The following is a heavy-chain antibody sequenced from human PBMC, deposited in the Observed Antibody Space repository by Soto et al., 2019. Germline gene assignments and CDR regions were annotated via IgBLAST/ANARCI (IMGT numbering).Heavy chain of an antibody. CDR1: GFTFSNYW. D-gene: IGHD1-20*01. V-gene: IGHV3-74*01. J-gene: IGHJ3*01. CDR3: ARDNWNTV. CDR2: VNGDGSST. Sequence: PGGSLRLSCAASGFTFSNYWMHWVRQAPGKGLVWVSRVNGDGSSTFYADSVKGRFTISRDNAENTVFLQMDSLRAEDTAVYYCARDNWNTVWGQGTVVTVSS.